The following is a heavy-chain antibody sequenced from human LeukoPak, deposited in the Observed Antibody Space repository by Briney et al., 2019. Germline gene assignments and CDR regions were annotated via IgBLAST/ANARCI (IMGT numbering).Heavy chain of an antibody. D-gene: IGHD3-10*01. CDR2: ISSSSSYI. Sequence: KTGGSLRLSCAASGFTFSSYSMNWVRQAPGKGLEWVSSISSSSSYIYYADSVKGRFTISRDNAKNSLYLQMNSLRAEDTAVYYCARVVLWFGESSDAFDIWGQGTMVTVSS. J-gene: IGHJ3*02. CDR3: ARVVLWFGESSDAFDI. CDR1: GFTFSSYS. V-gene: IGHV3-21*01.